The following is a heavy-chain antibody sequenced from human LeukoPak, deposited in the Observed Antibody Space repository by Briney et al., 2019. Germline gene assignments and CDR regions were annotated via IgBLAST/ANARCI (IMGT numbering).Heavy chain of an antibody. D-gene: IGHD5-12*01. Sequence: GGSLRLSCAASGFTFSSYAMSWVRQAPGKGLEWVSAISGSGGSTYYADSVKGRFTISRDNSKNTLYLQMNSLRAEDTAVYYCARSRSGYEGSFDYWGQGTLVTVSS. CDR1: GFTFSSYA. J-gene: IGHJ4*02. CDR3: ARSRSGYEGSFDY. V-gene: IGHV3-23*01. CDR2: ISGSGGST.